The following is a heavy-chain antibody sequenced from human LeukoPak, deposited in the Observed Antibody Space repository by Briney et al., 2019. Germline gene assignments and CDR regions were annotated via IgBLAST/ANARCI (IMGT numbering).Heavy chain of an antibody. J-gene: IGHJ6*03. CDR2: LYSGVKT. Sequence: PGRSLRLSCAAAGFTASSNYMSWVRQAQGNGMAWDAVLYSGVKTYYADSARGRFTISRDNSKNMLFLQVNSLRAEDTAVYYCARDPSYSSSPKDYYYYYMDVWGKGTTVTVSS. D-gene: IGHD6-6*01. V-gene: IGHV3-66*01. CDR1: GFTASSNY. CDR3: ARDPSYSSSPKDYYYYYMDV.